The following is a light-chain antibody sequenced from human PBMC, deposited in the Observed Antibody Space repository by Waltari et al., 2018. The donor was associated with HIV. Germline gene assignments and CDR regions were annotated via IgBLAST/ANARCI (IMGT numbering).Light chain of an antibody. CDR2: DVN. V-gene: IGLV2-11*01. Sequence: QSALTQPRSVSGSPGQSGTISCTGTSRDVGDYNYVPLYQQHPGKAPKLMIFDVNKLPSGVPDRFSGSKSGNTASLTISGLQAEDEADYYCCSYADDYTWVFGGGTKLTVL. CDR1: SRDVGDYNY. CDR3: CSYADDYTWV. J-gene: IGLJ3*02.